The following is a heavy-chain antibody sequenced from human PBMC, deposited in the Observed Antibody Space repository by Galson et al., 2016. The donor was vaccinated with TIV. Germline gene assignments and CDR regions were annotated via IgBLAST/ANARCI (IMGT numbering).Heavy chain of an antibody. CDR2: INPNSGAT. CDR3: VRGVLGVVGATDY. Sequence: SVKVSCKASAYSFIDYYMHWVRQAPGQGLEWMGRINPNSGATNYAQKFQGRVTMTRDTSASTAYMELSRLRSDDPAIYYCVRGVLGVVGATDYWGQGTLVTVSS. D-gene: IGHD1-26*01. J-gene: IGHJ4*02. CDR1: AYSFIDYY. V-gene: IGHV1-2*06.